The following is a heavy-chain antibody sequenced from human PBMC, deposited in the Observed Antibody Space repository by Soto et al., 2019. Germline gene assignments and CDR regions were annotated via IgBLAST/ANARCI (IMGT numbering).Heavy chain of an antibody. CDR1: GFTFSSYA. D-gene: IGHD6-19*01. CDR3: AKDQDSSGWYPH. V-gene: IGHV3-23*01. Sequence: RLSCAASGFTFSSYAMSWVRQAPGKGLEWVSAISGSGGSTYYADSVKGRFTISRDNSKNTLYLQMSSLRAEDTAVYYCAKDQDSSGWYPHWGQGTLVTVSS. CDR2: ISGSGGST. J-gene: IGHJ4*02.